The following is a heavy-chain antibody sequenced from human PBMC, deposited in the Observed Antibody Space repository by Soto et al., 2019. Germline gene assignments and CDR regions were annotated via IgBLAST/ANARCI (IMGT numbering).Heavy chain of an antibody. CDR3: ARGDKLIFGVVYFDY. V-gene: IGHV4-31*03. CDR1: GGSISSGGYY. D-gene: IGHD3-3*01. J-gene: IGHJ4*02. CDR2: IYYSGST. Sequence: QVQLQESGPGLVKPSQTLSLTCTVSGGSISSGGYYWSWIRQHPGKGLEWIGYIYYSGSTYYNPFAPTRRRIPLLPPKTLSSLNLSSVSAADTAVYHRARGDKLIFGVVYFDYWCQGTL.